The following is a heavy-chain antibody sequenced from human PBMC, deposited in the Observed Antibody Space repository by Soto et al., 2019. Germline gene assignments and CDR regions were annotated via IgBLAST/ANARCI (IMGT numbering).Heavy chain of an antibody. CDR1: GFTFSSYG. V-gene: IGHV3-30*18. J-gene: IGHJ4*02. CDR2: ISYDGSNK. D-gene: IGHD1-1*01. CDR3: AKNLIDWDGDYFDY. Sequence: GGSLRLSCAASGFTFSSYGMHWVRQAPGKGLEWVAVISYDGSNKYYADSVKGRFTISRDNSKNTLYLQMNSLRAEDTAVYYCAKNLIDWDGDYFDYWGQGTLVTVSS.